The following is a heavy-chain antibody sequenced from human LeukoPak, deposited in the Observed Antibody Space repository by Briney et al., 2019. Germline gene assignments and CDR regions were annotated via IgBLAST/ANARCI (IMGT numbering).Heavy chain of an antibody. D-gene: IGHD5-18*01. CDR3: ARGAALVTHRYFDY. CDR1: GGSISSSSYY. V-gene: IGHV4-39*07. CDR2: IYYSGST. Sequence: SETLSLTCTVSGGSISSSSYYWGWIRQPPGKGLEWIGSIYYSGSTYYNPSLKSRVTISVDTSKNQFSLKLSSVTAADTAVYYCARGAALVTHRYFDYWGQGILVTVSS. J-gene: IGHJ4*02.